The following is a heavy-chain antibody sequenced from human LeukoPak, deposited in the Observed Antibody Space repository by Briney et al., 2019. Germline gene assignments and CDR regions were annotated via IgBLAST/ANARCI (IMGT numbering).Heavy chain of an antibody. J-gene: IGHJ4*02. D-gene: IGHD6-13*01. V-gene: IGHV3-30*03. CDR1: GFTFSTFW. CDR2: ISYGGSSK. CDR3: ASSWFNPDY. Sequence: PGGSLRLSCVGTGFTFSTFWMSWVRQAPGKGLEWVAVISYGGSSKYYADSVKDRFTISRDNSKNTLYLQMNSLRAEDTAMYYCASSWFNPDYWGQGTLVTVSS.